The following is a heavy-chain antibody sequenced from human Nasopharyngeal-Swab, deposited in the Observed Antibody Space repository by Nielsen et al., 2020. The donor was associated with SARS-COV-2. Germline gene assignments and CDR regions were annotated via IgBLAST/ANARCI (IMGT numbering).Heavy chain of an antibody. J-gene: IGHJ4*02. CDR2: IYSGGST. CDR1: GFTVSSNY. D-gene: IGHD6-13*01. Sequence: GESLKISCAASGFTVSSNYMSWVRRAPGKGLEWVSVIYSGGSTYYADSVKGRFTISRDNSKNTLYLQMNSLRAEDTAVYYCAGSSSWYTTKHDYWGQGTLVTVSS. V-gene: IGHV3-53*01. CDR3: AGSSSWYTTKHDY.